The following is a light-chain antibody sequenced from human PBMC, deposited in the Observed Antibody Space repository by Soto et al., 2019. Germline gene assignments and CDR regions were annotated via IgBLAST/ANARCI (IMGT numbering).Light chain of an antibody. CDR2: DVN. CDR3: SSYTSSSTEV. CDR1: SSDVGAYNY. J-gene: IGLJ1*01. Sequence: QSVLTQPASVSGSPGQSITISCTGTSSDVGAYNYVSWYQRHPGKAPKLMIYDVNNRPSGVSNRFSGSKSGNTAPLTISGLQAEDEADYYCSSYTSSSTEVFGPGTKVTVL. V-gene: IGLV2-14*01.